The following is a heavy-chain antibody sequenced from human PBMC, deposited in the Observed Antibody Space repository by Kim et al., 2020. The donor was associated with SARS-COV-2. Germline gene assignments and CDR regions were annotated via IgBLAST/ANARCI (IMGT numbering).Heavy chain of an antibody. CDR1: GYPFTSYW. D-gene: IGHD6-19*01. CDR3: ARLGVTSGSYY. J-gene: IGHJ4*02. Sequence: ESLKISCQGSGYPFTSYWITWVRQKPGKGLEWMGRIDPSDSQTNYAPSFQGHVNFSVDKSINTAYLQWTSLGVSDTATYYCARLGVTSGSYYWGQGTLVTVSS. CDR2: IDPSDSQT. V-gene: IGHV5-10-1*01.